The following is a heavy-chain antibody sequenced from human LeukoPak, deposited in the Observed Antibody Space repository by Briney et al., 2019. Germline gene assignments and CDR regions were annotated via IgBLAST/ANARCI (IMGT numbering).Heavy chain of an antibody. CDR1: GDSISAYY. Sequence: SETLSLTCTVSGDSISAYYRSWIRQSPGEGLEWIGYIYYTGSTNYNPSLKGRVTISVDTSKNQFSLKLSSVTAADTAVYYCARTSWLQSSYYFEYWGQGTLVTVSS. CDR2: IYYTGST. D-gene: IGHD5-24*01. CDR3: ARTSWLQSSYYFEY. J-gene: IGHJ4*02. V-gene: IGHV4-59*08.